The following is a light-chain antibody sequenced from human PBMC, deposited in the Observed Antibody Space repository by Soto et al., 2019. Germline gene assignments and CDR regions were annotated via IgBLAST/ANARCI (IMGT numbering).Light chain of an antibody. J-gene: IGKJ1*01. V-gene: IGKV1-5*01. CDR1: QSISSW. CDR3: QQYNSL. Sequence: DIHMTQSPSTLSASVGDRFTITCRASQSISSWLAWYQQKPGKAPKLLIYDASSLESGVPSRFSGSGSGTEFTLTISRLQPDDFATYYCQQYNSLFGQGTKVDIK. CDR2: DAS.